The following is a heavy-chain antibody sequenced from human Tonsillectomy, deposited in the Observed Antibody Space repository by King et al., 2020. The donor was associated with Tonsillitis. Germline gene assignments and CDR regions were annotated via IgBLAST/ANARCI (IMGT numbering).Heavy chain of an antibody. CDR1: GGSLSSSDDS. CDR2: IYHSGST. CDR3: ARFHGDYRSWFDP. Sequence: LQLQESGSGLVKPSQTLSLTCAVSGGSLSSSDDSWSWIRQPPGKGLEWIGYIYHSGSTYYNPSLKSRVTISVDRSKKQASQKLNSVTAADTAVYYCARFHGDYRSWFDPWGQGTRVTVSA. J-gene: IGHJ5*02. V-gene: IGHV4-30-2*01. D-gene: IGHD4-17*01.